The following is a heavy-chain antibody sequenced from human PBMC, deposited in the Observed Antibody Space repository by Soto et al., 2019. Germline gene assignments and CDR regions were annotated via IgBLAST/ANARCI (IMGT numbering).Heavy chain of an antibody. CDR1: GYTFSDYY. J-gene: IGHJ3*01. Sequence: QVQLVQSGAEVKKPGASMKVSCKASGYTFSDYYMHWVRQAPGQGLECMGWISPNNGATNYAQTFQDRVTMSRDASITTAYMELSRLRSDDTAVYYCARGGEFCSTGSCNSSLGDAFDVWGQGTTVTVSS. D-gene: IGHD2-15*01. CDR3: ARGGEFCSTGSCNSSLGDAFDV. CDR2: ISPNNGAT. V-gene: IGHV1-2*02.